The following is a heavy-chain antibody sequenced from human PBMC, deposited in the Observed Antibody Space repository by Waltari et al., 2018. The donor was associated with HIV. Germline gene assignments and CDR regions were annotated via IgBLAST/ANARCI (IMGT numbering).Heavy chain of an antibody. J-gene: IGHJ4*02. V-gene: IGHV3-74*01. D-gene: IGHD3-10*01. CDR1: GFTFNRYW. Sequence: EVQLVESGGDLVQPGGSLRLTCAASGFTFNRYWMHWVRQAPGKGLVWVSRINNDGSSTSYAASVKCRFTISRDNAKNTVYLQMNSLRAEDTAVYYCASLSYGSGDRDFDYWGQGTLVTVSS. CDR2: INNDGSST. CDR3: ASLSYGSGDRDFDY.